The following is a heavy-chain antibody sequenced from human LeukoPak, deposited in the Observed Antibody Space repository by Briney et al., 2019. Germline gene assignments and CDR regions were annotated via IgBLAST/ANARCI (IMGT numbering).Heavy chain of an antibody. CDR1: GFTFSTYA. CDR3: ARVNTIFGVDIVSLAAELAF. V-gene: IGHV3-30*03. Sequence: GGSLTLSCGASGFTFSTYAMHWVRQAPGKGLECVSVISYDGTTKDYADSVKGRFTISRDNPNDTLYLQMNSLRPEDTALYYCARVNTIFGVDIVSLAAELAFWGQAPLVTVSS. D-gene: IGHD3-3*02. J-gene: IGHJ4*01. CDR2: ISYDGTTK.